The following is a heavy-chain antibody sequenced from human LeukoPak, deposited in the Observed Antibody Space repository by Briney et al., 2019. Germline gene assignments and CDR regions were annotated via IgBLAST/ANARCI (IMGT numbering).Heavy chain of an antibody. CDR3: ARDVVDTAMAGGC. CDR1: GYTFTVYY. Sequence: ASVKVSFKSSGYTFTVYYMHWVRQAPGQGLAWMGWINPNSGGTNYAQKFQGRVTMTRDTSISTAYMELSRLRSDDTAVYYCARDVVDTAMAGGCWGQGTLVTVSS. V-gene: IGHV1-2*02. D-gene: IGHD5-18*01. CDR2: INPNSGGT. J-gene: IGHJ4*02.